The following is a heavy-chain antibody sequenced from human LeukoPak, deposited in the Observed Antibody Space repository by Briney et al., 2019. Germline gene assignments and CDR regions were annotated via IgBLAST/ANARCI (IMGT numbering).Heavy chain of an antibody. D-gene: IGHD6-19*01. J-gene: IGHJ4*02. CDR1: GFTLSSYS. V-gene: IGHV3-48*01. Sequence: GGSLRLSCAASGFTLSSYSMNWVRQAPGKGLEWVSYISSSSSTIYYADSVKGRFTISRDNAKNSLYLQMNSLRAEDTAVYYCARPYSSGWYGFDYWGQGTLVTVSS. CDR2: ISSSSSTI. CDR3: ARPYSSGWYGFDY.